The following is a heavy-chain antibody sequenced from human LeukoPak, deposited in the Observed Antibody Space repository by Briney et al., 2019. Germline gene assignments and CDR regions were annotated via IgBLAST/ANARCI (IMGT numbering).Heavy chain of an antibody. CDR2: INPNSSGT. J-gene: IGHJ4*02. CDR1: GYTFTGYY. CDR3: ARDYRGPLRRLVY. D-gene: IGHD4-23*01. Sequence: ASVKVSCKASGYTFTGYYMHWVRQAPGQGLEWMGWINPNSSGTNYAQKFQGRVTMTRDTSISTAYMELSRLRSDDTAVYYCARDYRGPLRRLVYWGQGTLVTVPS. V-gene: IGHV1-2*02.